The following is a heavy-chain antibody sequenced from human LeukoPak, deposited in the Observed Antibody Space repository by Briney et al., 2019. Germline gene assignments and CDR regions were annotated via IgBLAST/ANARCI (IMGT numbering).Heavy chain of an antibody. Sequence: ASVKLSCKASGYTFSDYYIHWVRQAPGQGLEWMAWINPNSGGTNYAQKFQGRVTMTRDTSITTAYMELSRLTSDDTAVYYCARGSVLTGYSHWGQGTLVTVTS. CDR1: GYTFSDYY. CDR2: INPNSGGT. D-gene: IGHD3-9*01. V-gene: IGHV1-2*02. J-gene: IGHJ4*02. CDR3: ARGSVLTGYSH.